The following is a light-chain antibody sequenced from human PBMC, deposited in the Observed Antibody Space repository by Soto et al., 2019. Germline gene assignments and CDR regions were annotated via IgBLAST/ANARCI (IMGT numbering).Light chain of an antibody. CDR1: SSDIGSYRY. J-gene: IGLJ1*01. V-gene: IGLV2-14*01. Sequence: QSVLTQPASVSGSPGQSITISCTGTSSDIGSYRYVSWYQQHPGKAPKLLISEVTLRPSGVSNRFSGSKSGNTASLTISGLQAQDEADYYCSSYTSSITHIVFGNGTKVTVL. CDR2: EVT. CDR3: SSYTSSITHIV.